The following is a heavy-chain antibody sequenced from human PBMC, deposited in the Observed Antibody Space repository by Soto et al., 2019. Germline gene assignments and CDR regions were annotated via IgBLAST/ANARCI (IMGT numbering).Heavy chain of an antibody. Sequence: PGGSLRLSCAASGFTVSSNYMSWVRQAPGKGLEWVSVIYSGGSTYYADSVKGRFTISRDNSKNTLYLQMNSLRAEDTAVYYCASYGGNQLLSQDFDAFDIWGQGTMVTVSS. CDR1: GFTVSSNY. J-gene: IGHJ3*02. D-gene: IGHD2-2*01. V-gene: IGHV3-53*01. CDR2: IYSGGST. CDR3: ASYGGNQLLSQDFDAFDI.